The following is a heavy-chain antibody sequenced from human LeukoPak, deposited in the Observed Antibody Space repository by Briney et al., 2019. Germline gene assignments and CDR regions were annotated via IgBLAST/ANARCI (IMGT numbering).Heavy chain of an antibody. Sequence: PSETLSLTCTVSGGSISSYYWSWVRQPPGKGLEWVGYIYYSGGTNYNPSLKRRVTISVDTSKNQFSLKLSSVTAADTAVCHCARGGLYCSSTSCYRRRFDYWGQGTLVTVS. V-gene: IGHV4-59*01. J-gene: IGHJ4*02. CDR3: ARGGLYCSSTSCYRRRFDY. D-gene: IGHD2-2*01. CDR1: GGSISSYY. CDR2: IYYSGGT.